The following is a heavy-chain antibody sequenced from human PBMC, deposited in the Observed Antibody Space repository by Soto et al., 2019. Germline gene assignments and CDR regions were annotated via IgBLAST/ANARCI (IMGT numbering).Heavy chain of an antibody. CDR1: DGSISTYDW. CDR2: MFHSGGA. V-gene: IGHV4-4*02. CDR3: ATGNVDSMLEY. J-gene: IGHJ4*02. Sequence: PSETLSLTCVVSDGSISTYDWWTWLRQPPGKGLEWIGKMFHSGGADYSPSLKSRVTISADSSKNHFSLRLTAVTAADTAVYYCATGNVDSMLEYWGQGTQVTVSS. D-gene: IGHD3-3*01.